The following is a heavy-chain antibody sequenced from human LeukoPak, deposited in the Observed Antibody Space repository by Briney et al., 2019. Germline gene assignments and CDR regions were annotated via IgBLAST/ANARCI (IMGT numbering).Heavy chain of an antibody. D-gene: IGHD6-19*01. Sequence: SETLSLTCTVSGGSISSYYWSWIRQPPGKGLEWIGYIYYSGSTNYNPSLKSRVTISVDTSKNQFSLKLRSVTAADTAVYYCARDSRSGWGNWFDPWGQGTLVTVSS. CDR1: GGSISSYY. J-gene: IGHJ5*02. V-gene: IGHV4-59*01. CDR2: IYYSGST. CDR3: ARDSRSGWGNWFDP.